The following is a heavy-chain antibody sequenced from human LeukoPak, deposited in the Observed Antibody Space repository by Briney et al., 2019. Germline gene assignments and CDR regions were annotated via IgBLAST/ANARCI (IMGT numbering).Heavy chain of an antibody. V-gene: IGHV4-59*08. Sequence: PSETLSLTCTVSGGSISSYYWSWIRQPPGKGLEWIGYIYYSGSTNYNPSLKSRVTISVDTSKNQFSLKLSSVTAADTAVYYCAGSRQLVVELGFDPWGQGTLVTVSS. CDR3: AGSRQLVVELGFDP. CDR2: IYYSGST. J-gene: IGHJ5*02. D-gene: IGHD6-13*01. CDR1: GGSISSYY.